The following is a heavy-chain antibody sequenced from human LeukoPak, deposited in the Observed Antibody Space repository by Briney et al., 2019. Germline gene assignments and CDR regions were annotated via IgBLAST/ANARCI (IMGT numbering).Heavy chain of an antibody. CDR2: IKSKTDGGTT. CDR3: TLPWGSGSYYDY. Sequence: GGSLRLSCAASGFTFSNAWLNWVRQAPGKGLEWVGHIKSKTDGGTTDYAAPVKGRFTISRDDSKNTLFLQMNSLKTEDTAVYYCTLPWGSGSYYDYWGQGTLVAVSS. V-gene: IGHV3-15*01. J-gene: IGHJ4*02. CDR1: GFTFSNAW. D-gene: IGHD3-10*01.